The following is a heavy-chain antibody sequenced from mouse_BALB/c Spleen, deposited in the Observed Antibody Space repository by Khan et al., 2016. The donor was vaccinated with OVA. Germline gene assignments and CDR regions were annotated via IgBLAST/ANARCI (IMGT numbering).Heavy chain of an antibody. Sequence: EVQLQESGPGLVKPSQTVSLTCTVTGISITSGNYRWSWIRQFPGNKLEWKGNIYYSGTVTYNPSLTSRTTITRDTSKNQFFLEMNSLTAEDTATYYCARDYGSLYWYFDVWGAGTTVTVSS. CDR1: GISITSGNYR. V-gene: IGHV3-5*02. CDR2: IYYSGTV. J-gene: IGHJ1*01. D-gene: IGHD1-1*01. CDR3: ARDYGSLYWYFDV.